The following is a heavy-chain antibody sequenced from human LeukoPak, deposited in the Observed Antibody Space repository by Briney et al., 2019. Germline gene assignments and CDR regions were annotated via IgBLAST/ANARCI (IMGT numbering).Heavy chain of an antibody. CDR1: GGSISSYY. D-gene: IGHD3-3*01. V-gene: IGHV4-59*01. CDR2: IYYSGST. CDR3: ARVGSRYDFWSGYYSGFDY. J-gene: IGHJ4*02. Sequence: PSETLSLTCTVSGGSISSYYWSWIRQPPGKGLEWIGYIYYSGSTNYNPSLKSRVTISVDTSKNQFSLKLSSVTAADTAVYYFARVGSRYDFWSGYYSGFDYWGKGTLVIVSS.